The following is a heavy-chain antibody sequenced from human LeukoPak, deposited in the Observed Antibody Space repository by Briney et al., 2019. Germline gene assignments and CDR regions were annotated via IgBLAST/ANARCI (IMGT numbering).Heavy chain of an antibody. Sequence: HAGGSLRLSCAASGFTFSSYEMNWVRQAPGKGLEWVSYISSSGSTIYYADSVKGRFTISRDNAKNSLYLQMNSLRAEDTAVYYCARDRVTGTPLFDYWGQGTLVTVSS. D-gene: IGHD6-19*01. V-gene: IGHV3-48*03. CDR3: ARDRVTGTPLFDY. CDR2: ISSSGSTI. J-gene: IGHJ4*02. CDR1: GFTFSSYE.